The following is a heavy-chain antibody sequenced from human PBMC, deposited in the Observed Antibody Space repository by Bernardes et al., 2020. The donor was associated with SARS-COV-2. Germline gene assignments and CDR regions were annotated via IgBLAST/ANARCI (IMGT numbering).Heavy chain of an antibody. CDR3: ALPPTNYDRYGMDV. J-gene: IGHJ6*02. CDR1: GYTFTGYY. D-gene: IGHD3-22*01. Sequence: ASVKVSCKASGYTFTGYYIHWVRQAPGQGLEWMGWITPNSGGTTYAQKFQGRVTMTRDTSISTAYMEVSRLRSDDTAVYYCALPPTNYDRYGMDVWGQGTTVTGS. CDR2: ITPNSGGT. V-gene: IGHV1-2*02.